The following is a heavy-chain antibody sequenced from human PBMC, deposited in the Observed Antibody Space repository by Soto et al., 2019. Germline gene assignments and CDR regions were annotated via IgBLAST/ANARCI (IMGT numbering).Heavy chain of an antibody. V-gene: IGHV4-59*08. CDR3: VRSGYDSLYYYYYMDV. D-gene: IGHD5-12*01. CDR2: IYYSGST. J-gene: IGHJ6*03. CDR1: GGSISSYY. Sequence: SETLSLTCTVSGGSISSYYWSWIRQPPGKGLEWIGYIYYSGSTNYNPSLKSRVTISVDTSKNQFSLKLSSVTAADTAVYYCVRSGYDSLYYYYYMDVWGKGTTVTVSS.